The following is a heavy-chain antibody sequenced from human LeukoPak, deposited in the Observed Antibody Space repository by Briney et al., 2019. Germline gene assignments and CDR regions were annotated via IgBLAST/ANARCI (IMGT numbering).Heavy chain of an antibody. CDR1: GFTFSSYS. CDR3: ARVYYGSGSLHYYYYYMDV. CDR2: ISSSSSTI. Sequence: GGSLRLSCAASGFTFSSYSMNWVRQAPGKGLEWVSYISSSSSTIYYADSVKGRFTISRDNSKNTLYLQMNSLRAEDTAVYYCARVYYGSGSLHYYYYYMDVWGKGTTVTISS. J-gene: IGHJ6*03. D-gene: IGHD3-10*01. V-gene: IGHV3-48*01.